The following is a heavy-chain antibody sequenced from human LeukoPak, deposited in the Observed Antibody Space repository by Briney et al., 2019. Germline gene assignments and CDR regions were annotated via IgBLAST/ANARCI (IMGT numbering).Heavy chain of an antibody. CDR3: ASTAMVNDYYYYYMDV. D-gene: IGHD5-18*01. Sequence: GGSLRLSCAASGFTFSSYWMSWVRQAPGKGLEWVANIKQDGSEKYYVDSVKGRFTISRDNAKNSLYLQMNSLRAEDTAVYYCASTAMVNDYYYYYMDVWGKGTTVTVSS. J-gene: IGHJ6*03. CDR1: GFTFSSYW. CDR2: IKQDGSEK. V-gene: IGHV3-7*01.